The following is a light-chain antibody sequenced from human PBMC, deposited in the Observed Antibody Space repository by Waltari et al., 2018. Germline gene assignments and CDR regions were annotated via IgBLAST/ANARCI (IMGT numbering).Light chain of an antibody. CDR1: QSLLHSDGYNY. CDR2: LSF. V-gene: IGKV2-28*01. J-gene: IGKJ1*01. CDR3: MQALHTPPT. Sequence: EIVMTQSPLSLPVTPGEPASISCGSSQSLLHSDGYNYLNWYLQKPGQSPQLLIYLSFMRASGVPDRFTGSGAGTDFTLKISRVEAEDVGFYYCMQALHTPPTFGQGTRAEIK.